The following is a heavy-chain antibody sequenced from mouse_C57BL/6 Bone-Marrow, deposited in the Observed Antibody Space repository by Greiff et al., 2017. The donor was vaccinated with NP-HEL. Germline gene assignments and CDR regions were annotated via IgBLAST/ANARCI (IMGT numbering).Heavy chain of an antibody. D-gene: IGHD1-1*01. V-gene: IGHV1-5*01. J-gene: IGHJ1*03. Sequence: SGTVLARPGASVKMSCKTSGYTFTSYWMHWVKQRPGQGLEWIGAIYPGNSDTSYNQKFKGKAKLTAVTSASTAYMELSSLTNEDSAVYYSTTNYYGSSFWDFDVWGTGTTVTVSS. CDR3: TTNYYGSSFWDFDV. CDR1: GYTFTSYW. CDR2: IYPGNSDT.